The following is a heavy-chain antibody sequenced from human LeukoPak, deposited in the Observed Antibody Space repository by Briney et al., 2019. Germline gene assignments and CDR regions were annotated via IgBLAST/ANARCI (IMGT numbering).Heavy chain of an antibody. Sequence: SETLSLTCTVSGGSISSYYWSWIRQPPGKGLEWIGYIYYSGSTNYNPSLKSRVTISVDTPKNQFSLKLSSVTAADTAVYYCARWVCQQRFFDYWGQGTLVTVSS. J-gene: IGHJ4*02. D-gene: IGHD6-13*01. V-gene: IGHV4-59*01. CDR3: ARWVCQQRFFDY. CDR1: GGSISSYY. CDR2: IYYSGST.